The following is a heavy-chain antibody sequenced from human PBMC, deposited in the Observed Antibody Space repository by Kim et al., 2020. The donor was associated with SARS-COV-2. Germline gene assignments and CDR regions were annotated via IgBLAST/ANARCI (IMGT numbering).Heavy chain of an antibody. D-gene: IGHD3-3*01. Sequence: SETLSLTCAVYGGSFSGYYWSWIRQPPGKGLEWIGEINHSGSTNYNPSLKSRVTISVDTSKNQFSLKLSSVTAADTAVYYCARGVGGRFLEWLLFDYWGQGTLVTVSS. CDR3: ARGVGGRFLEWLLFDY. J-gene: IGHJ4*02. CDR2: INHSGST. V-gene: IGHV4-34*01. CDR1: GGSFSGYY.